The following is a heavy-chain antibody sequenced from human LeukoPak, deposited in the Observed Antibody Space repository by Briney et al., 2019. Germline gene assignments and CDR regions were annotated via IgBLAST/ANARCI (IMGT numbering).Heavy chain of an antibody. CDR2: ISSSSSTI. D-gene: IGHD3-22*01. J-gene: IGHJ4*02. CDR1: GFTFSDSY. V-gene: IGHV3-11*01. Sequence: GGSLRLSCVASGFTFSDSYMSWVRQAPGKGLESVSYISSSSSTIYYADSLKGRFTISRDNAKNSLYLQMYSLRAEDTAVYYCATPANYYDNSGYYYDYWGQGTLVTVSS. CDR3: ATPANYYDNSGYYYDY.